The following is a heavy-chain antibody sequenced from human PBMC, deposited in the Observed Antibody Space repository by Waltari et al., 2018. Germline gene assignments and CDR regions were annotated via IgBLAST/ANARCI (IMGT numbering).Heavy chain of an antibody. CDR2: INPNSGGT. V-gene: IGHV1-2*02. J-gene: IGHJ4*02. CDR1: GYNFTDSY. Sequence: QVQLVQSGAEVKNLGASVQVSCKASGYNFTDSYMHWGRQAPGQGLEWMGWINPNSGGTNYAQRFQGRVTMTRDTSISTAYMELSRLRSDDTAVYYCARGDGGDYANYWGQGTLVTVSS. CDR3: ARGDGGDYANY. D-gene: IGHD4-17*01.